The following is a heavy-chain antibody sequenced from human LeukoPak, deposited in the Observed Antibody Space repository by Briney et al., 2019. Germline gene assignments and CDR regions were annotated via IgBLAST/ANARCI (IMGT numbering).Heavy chain of an antibody. V-gene: IGHV4-59*01. J-gene: IGHJ4*02. CDR2: IYYSGST. Sequence: SETLSLTCTVSGGSISSDYWSWIRQPPGKGLEWIGYIYYSGSTNYNPSLKSRVTISVDTSKNQFSMKLSSVTAADTAVYYCARRDYYGSGSYSYWGQGTLVTVSS. CDR3: ARRDYYGSGSYSY. CDR1: GGSISSDY. D-gene: IGHD3-10*01.